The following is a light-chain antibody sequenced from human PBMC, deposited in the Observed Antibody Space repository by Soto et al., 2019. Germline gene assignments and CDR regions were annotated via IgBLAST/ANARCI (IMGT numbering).Light chain of an antibody. CDR1: SSDVGGYNY. Sequence: QSVLTQPASVSGSPGQSITISCTGTSSDVGGYNYVSWYQQHPGKAPKLMIYEVSNRPSGVSHRFSGSKSGNTASLTISGLQAEDEADYYCSSYTITTTLGVFGGGTKLTVL. J-gene: IGLJ3*02. CDR2: EVS. V-gene: IGLV2-14*01. CDR3: SSYTITTTLGV.